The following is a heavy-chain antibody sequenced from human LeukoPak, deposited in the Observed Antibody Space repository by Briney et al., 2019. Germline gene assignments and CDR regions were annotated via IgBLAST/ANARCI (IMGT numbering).Heavy chain of an antibody. Sequence: GASVKVSCKLSGNTLTDLSIHWVRQAPGKGLEWMGGFDPEDGETTYAQKVEGRVTMTEDTSTDTAYMELSSLRSEDTAVYYCATIGFTMVRGGKTYYYYGMDVWGQGTTVTVSS. CDR2: FDPEDGET. CDR1: GNTLTDLS. V-gene: IGHV1-24*01. CDR3: ATIGFTMVRGGKTYYYYGMDV. D-gene: IGHD3-10*01. J-gene: IGHJ6*02.